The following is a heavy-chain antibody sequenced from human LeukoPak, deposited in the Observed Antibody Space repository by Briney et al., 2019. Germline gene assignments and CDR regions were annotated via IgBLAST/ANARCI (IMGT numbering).Heavy chain of an antibody. J-gene: IGHJ6*02. CDR2: IIPIFGTA. CDR1: GGAFNTYA. CDR3: ARGGREDYYYYYGMDV. V-gene: IGHV1-69*05. Sequence: SVKVSCKASGGAFNTYALIWVRQAPGQGLEWMGGIIPIFGTANYAQKFQGRVTMTRNTSISTAYMELSSLRSEDTAVYYCARGGREDYYYYYGMDVWGQGTTVTVSS.